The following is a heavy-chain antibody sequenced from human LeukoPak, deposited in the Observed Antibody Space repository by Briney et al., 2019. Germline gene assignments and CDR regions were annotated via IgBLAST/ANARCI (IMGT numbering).Heavy chain of an antibody. J-gene: IGHJ4*02. CDR3: ASRYYYDSSGYYYGRFDY. CDR2: IIPIFGTA. Sequence: SVKVSCKASGGTFSSYAISWVRQAPGQGLEWMGWIIPIFGTANYAQKFQGRVTITADESASTAYMELSSLRSEDTAVYYCASRYYYDSSGYYYGRFDYWGQGTLVTVSS. D-gene: IGHD3-22*01. V-gene: IGHV1-69*13. CDR1: GGTFSSYA.